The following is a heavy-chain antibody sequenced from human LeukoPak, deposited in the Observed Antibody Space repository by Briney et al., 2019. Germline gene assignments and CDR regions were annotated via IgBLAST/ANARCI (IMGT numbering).Heavy chain of an antibody. Sequence: SETLSLTCTVSGGSISSYYWSWIRQPPGKGLEWIGYIYYSGSTNYNPSLKSRVTISVDTSKNQFSLKPSSVTAADTAVYYCARWTGPYYHSSGYYDYWGQGTLVTVSS. V-gene: IGHV4-59*01. J-gene: IGHJ4*02. CDR3: ARWTGPYYHSSGYYDY. D-gene: IGHD3-22*01. CDR1: GGSISSYY. CDR2: IYYSGST.